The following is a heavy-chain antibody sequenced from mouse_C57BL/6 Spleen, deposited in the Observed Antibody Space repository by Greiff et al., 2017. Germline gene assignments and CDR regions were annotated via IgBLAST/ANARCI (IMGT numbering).Heavy chain of an antibody. J-gene: IGHJ3*01. CDR3: ARGEETWFAY. CDR2: IYPGSGST. CDR1: GYTFTSYW. Sequence: QVQLQQPGAELVKPGASVKMSCKASGYTFTSYWITWVKQRPGQGLEWIGDIYPGSGSTNYNEKFKSKATLTVDTSASTAYMQLSSLTSEVSAVLYCARGEETWFAYWGQGTLVTVSA. V-gene: IGHV1-55*01.